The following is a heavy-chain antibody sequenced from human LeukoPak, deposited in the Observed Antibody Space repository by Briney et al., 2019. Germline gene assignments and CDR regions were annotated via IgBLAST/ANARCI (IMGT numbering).Heavy chain of an antibody. Sequence: ASVKVSCKATGYTFTGYYMHWVRQAPGQGLEWMGWINPNSGGTNYAQKFQGRVTMTRDTSISTAYMELSRLRSDDTAVYYCAREGYDILTGYYNHYYGMDVWGQGTTVTVSS. J-gene: IGHJ6*02. CDR3: AREGYDILTGYYNHYYGMDV. D-gene: IGHD3-9*01. CDR1: GYTFTGYY. CDR2: INPNSGGT. V-gene: IGHV1-2*02.